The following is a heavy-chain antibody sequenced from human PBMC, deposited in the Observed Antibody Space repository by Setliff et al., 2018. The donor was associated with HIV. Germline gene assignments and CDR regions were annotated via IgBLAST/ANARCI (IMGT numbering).Heavy chain of an antibody. J-gene: IGHJ4*02. Sequence: SETLSLTCAVYGGSFSGYYWSWIRQSPGKGLEWIGEINHSGSTNYNPSLKSRVTISVDTSKNQFSLKLSSVAAADTAVYYCARGRYNGDSYSGGFYYFDHWDQGSLVTVSS. CDR2: INHSGST. V-gene: IGHV4-34*01. D-gene: IGHD1-1*01. CDR1: GGSFSGYY. CDR3: ARGRYNGDSYSGGFYYFDH.